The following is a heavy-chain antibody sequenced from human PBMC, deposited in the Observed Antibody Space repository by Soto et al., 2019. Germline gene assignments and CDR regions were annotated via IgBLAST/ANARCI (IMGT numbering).Heavy chain of an antibody. CDR2: IYHSGTT. Sequence: QVQVQESGPGLVKPSETLSLTCTVSGGSISNYYWSWIRQSPRKGLEWIANIYHSGTTNYNLSLKGRVSISIDSSKNQVSLRLKSVTAADTAVYYCARGGYRTLAWFDPWGQGTLVTVSS. D-gene: IGHD5-18*01. V-gene: IGHV4-59*01. J-gene: IGHJ5*02. CDR1: GGSISNYY. CDR3: ARGGYRTLAWFDP.